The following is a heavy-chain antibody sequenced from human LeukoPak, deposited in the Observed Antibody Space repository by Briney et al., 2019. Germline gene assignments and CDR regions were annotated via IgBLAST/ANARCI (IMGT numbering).Heavy chain of an antibody. CDR1: GFTLSNYD. Sequence: SGGSLRLSCAASGFTLSNYDMNWVRQAPGKGLEWVSSISTSSRYIYYKDSVRGRFTISRDDAKNSLYLEMNSLRAEDTAVYYCVRADCSSSTCYLRRSWFDPWGQGTLVTVSS. D-gene: IGHD2-2*01. CDR3: VRADCSSSTCYLRRSWFDP. CDR2: ISTSSRYI. V-gene: IGHV3-21*01. J-gene: IGHJ5*02.